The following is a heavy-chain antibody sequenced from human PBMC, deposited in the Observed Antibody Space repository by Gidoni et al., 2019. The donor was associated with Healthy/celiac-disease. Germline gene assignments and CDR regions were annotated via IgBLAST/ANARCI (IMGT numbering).Heavy chain of an antibody. Sequence: QVQLVESGGGVVQPGRSLILSCAASGCTFSRYRLHWVRQAPGKGLEWVAVISYDGSNKYYADSVKGRFTISRDNSKNTLYLQMNSLRAEDTAVYYCARDYDFWSGYSQDYAIDYWGQGTLVTVSS. D-gene: IGHD3-3*01. J-gene: IGHJ4*02. CDR2: ISYDGSNK. CDR3: ARDYDFWSGYSQDYAIDY. V-gene: IGHV3-30*03. CDR1: GCTFSRYR.